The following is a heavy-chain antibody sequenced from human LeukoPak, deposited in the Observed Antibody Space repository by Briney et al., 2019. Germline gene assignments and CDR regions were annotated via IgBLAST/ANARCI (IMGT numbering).Heavy chain of an antibody. CDR2: INQSEGT. D-gene: IGHD6-13*01. CDR1: GGSFSGYS. CDR3: ARVHVSRWWFYGMDV. V-gene: IGHV4-34*01. Sequence: PSETLFLTCAVYGGSFSGYSWSWIRQPPGKGPEWIGEINQSEGTNYNPSLESRVTISIDTSKNHLSLSLRSVTAADTGDYYCARVHVSRWWFYGMDVWGQGTTVTVSS. J-gene: IGHJ6*02.